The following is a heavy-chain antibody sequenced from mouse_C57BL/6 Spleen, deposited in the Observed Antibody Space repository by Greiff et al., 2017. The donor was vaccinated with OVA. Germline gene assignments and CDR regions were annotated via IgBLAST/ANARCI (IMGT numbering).Heavy chain of an antibody. J-gene: IGHJ2*01. CDR2: IDPEDGET. CDR3: ARWACYSNYVGY. D-gene: IGHD2-5*01. CDR1: GFNIKDYY. V-gene: IGHV14-2*01. Sequence: EVQLQQSGAELVKPGASLTLSCTASGFNIKDYYMHWVKQRTEQGLEWIGRIDPEDGETKYAQKFQGKATITADTSYNTVYLQLSSLTSEDTAVYYCARWACYSNYVGYWGQGTTLTVSS.